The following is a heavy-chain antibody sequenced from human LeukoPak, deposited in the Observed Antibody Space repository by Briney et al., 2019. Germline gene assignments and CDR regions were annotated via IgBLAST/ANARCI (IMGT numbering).Heavy chain of an antibody. CDR2: IYYSGST. Sequence: PSETLSLTCTVSGGSISSSSYYWGWIRQPPGKGLEWIGSIYYSGSTYYNPSLKSRVTISVDTSKNQFSLKLSSVTVADTAVYYCASYVDTAMALDYWGQGTLVTVSS. J-gene: IGHJ4*02. D-gene: IGHD5-18*01. V-gene: IGHV4-39*01. CDR1: GGSISSSSYY. CDR3: ASYVDTAMALDY.